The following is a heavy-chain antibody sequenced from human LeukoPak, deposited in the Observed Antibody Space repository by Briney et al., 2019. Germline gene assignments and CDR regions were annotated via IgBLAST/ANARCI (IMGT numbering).Heavy chain of an antibody. J-gene: IGHJ4*02. D-gene: IGHD5-18*01. CDR1: GFTFSPYW. CDR2: IKQDGSEK. V-gene: IGHV3-7*01. CDR3: GRRKVSYGTPLDY. Sequence: GGSLRLSCAASGFTFSPYWMNWVRQAPGKGLEWVANIKQDGSEKYYVDSVKGRFTISRDNAKNSLYLQMNSLRAEDTAVYYCGRRKVSYGTPLDYWGQGTLVTVSS.